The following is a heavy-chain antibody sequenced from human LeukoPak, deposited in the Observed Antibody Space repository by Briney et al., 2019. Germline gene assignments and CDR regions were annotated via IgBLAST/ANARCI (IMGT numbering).Heavy chain of an antibody. CDR1: GFTFSDHY. V-gene: IGHV3-72*01. CDR3: VRGHDSFDY. CDR2: SRNKDHRYST. Sequence: GGSLRLSCVVSGFTFSDHYMDWVRQAAGKGLEWVGRSRNKDHRYSTEYAASVEGRFTISRDLSKNSLYLQMNSLKVEDTAIYYRVRGHDSFDYWGQGTLVTVSS. J-gene: IGHJ4*02.